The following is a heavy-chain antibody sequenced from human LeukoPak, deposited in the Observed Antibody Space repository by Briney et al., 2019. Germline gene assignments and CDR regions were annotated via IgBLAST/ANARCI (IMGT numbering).Heavy chain of an antibody. CDR2: ISASSTYI. D-gene: IGHD5-12*01. Sequence: GGSLRLSCAGAGFTFSSYSMNWVRQAPGKGLEWVSSISASSTYIYYADSLKGRFTISRDNARNSLFLQMNSLRAEDTAVYYCARDRGGYEFFDFRGQGTLVTVSS. V-gene: IGHV3-21*01. CDR3: ARDRGGYEFFDF. CDR1: GFTFSSYS. J-gene: IGHJ4*02.